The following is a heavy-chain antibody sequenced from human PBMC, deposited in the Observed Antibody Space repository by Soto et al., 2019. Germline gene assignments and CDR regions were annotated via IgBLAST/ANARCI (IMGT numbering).Heavy chain of an antibody. Sequence: QVQLVQSGAEVKKPGASVKVSCKAAGYTLTTYGVSWVRQAPGQGLEWVGWISAYNDHTNYALKFQGRVTMTTDTSTSTAYMELRSLRSDDTAVYYCARGTYFDYWGQGTLVTVSS. J-gene: IGHJ4*02. V-gene: IGHV1-18*01. CDR3: ARGTYFDY. D-gene: IGHD1-1*01. CDR1: GYTLTTYG. CDR2: ISAYNDHT.